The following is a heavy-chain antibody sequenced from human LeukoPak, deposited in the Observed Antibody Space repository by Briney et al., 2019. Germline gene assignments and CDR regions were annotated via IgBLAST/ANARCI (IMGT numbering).Heavy chain of an antibody. V-gene: IGHV4-59*01. CDR3: ARVATMVRGSNGMDV. Sequence: SETLSPTCTVSGGSISNYYWTWIRQPPGKGLEWIGYIYYSGSTNYNPSFRSRATISVDTSKKQFSLNLSSVTAADTALYYCARVATMVRGSNGMDVWGKGTTVTVSS. CDR1: GGSISNYY. CDR2: IYYSGST. D-gene: IGHD3-10*01. J-gene: IGHJ6*04.